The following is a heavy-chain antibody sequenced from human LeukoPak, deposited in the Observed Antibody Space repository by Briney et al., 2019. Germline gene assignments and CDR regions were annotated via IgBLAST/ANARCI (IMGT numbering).Heavy chain of an antibody. J-gene: IGHJ4*02. CDR1: GYTFTSYD. Sequence: ASVKVSCKASGYTFTSYDINWVRQATGQGLEWMGWMNPNSGNTGYAQKVQARVNMTRNTSISTAYMELSSLRSEDTAVYYCARGDFWSAPLGQDKDYWGQGTLVTVSS. CDR2: MNPNSGNT. V-gene: IGHV1-8*01. D-gene: IGHD3-3*01. CDR3: ARGDFWSAPLGQDKDY.